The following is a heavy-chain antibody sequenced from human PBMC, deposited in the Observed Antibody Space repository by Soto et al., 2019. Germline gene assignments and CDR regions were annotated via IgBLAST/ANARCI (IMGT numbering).Heavy chain of an antibody. D-gene: IGHD2-2*01. CDR3: AKDPPWTVGPLAMDV. CDR1: GFTFSTHA. CDR2: FSGSGGNI. J-gene: IGHJ6*02. Sequence: GGSLRLSCVASGFTFSTHAMSWVRQAPGKGLEWVSTFSGSGGNIYYAESVKGRLTISRDDSKNTLYLQMNSLRVEDTAVYYCAKDPPWTVGPLAMDVWGQGTTVTV. V-gene: IGHV3-23*01.